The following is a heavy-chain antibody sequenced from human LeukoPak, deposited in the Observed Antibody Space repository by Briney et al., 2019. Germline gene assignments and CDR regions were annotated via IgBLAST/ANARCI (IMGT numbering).Heavy chain of an antibody. V-gene: IGHV4-59*01. Sequence: SETLSLTCTVSGGYISSYYWSWVRQPPGKGLEWIGYINYSETTNYNPSLKRRVTISVDTSKNQFSLRLSSVTAADTAVYYCARGIFGMVINGFDIWGQGIMVTVSS. D-gene: IGHD3-3*01. CDR1: GGYISSYY. CDR2: INYSETT. CDR3: ARGIFGMVINGFDI. J-gene: IGHJ3*02.